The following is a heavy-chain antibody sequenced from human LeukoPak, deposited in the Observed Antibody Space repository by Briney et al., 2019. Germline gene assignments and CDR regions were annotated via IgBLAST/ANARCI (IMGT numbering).Heavy chain of an antibody. CDR1: GYTFTGYY. Sequence: GASVKVSCKASGYTFTGYYMHWVRQAPGQGLEWMGIITPSGGSATYAQTFQGRVTMTRDTSTSTVYMELSSLRSEDTAVYFCARVSQDSRGYKHVFDYWGQGTLVTVSS. V-gene: IGHV1-46*01. CDR2: ITPSGGSA. D-gene: IGHD3-22*01. J-gene: IGHJ4*02. CDR3: ARVSQDSRGYKHVFDY.